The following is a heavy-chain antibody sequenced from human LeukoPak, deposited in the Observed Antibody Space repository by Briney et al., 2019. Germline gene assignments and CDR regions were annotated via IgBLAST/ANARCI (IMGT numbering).Heavy chain of an antibody. CDR1: GFTVSSNY. CDR3: ARADFWSGCQHFDY. J-gene: IGHJ4*02. Sequence: PGGSLRLSCAASGFTVSSNYMSWVRQAPGKGLEWVSVIYSGGSTYYADSVKGRFTISRGNSKNTLYLQMNSLRAEDTAVYYCARADFWSGCQHFDYWGQGTLVTVSS. D-gene: IGHD3-3*01. V-gene: IGHV3-66*02. CDR2: IYSGGST.